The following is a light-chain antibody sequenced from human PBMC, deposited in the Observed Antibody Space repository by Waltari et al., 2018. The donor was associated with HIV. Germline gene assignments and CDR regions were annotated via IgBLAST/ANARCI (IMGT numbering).Light chain of an antibody. CDR2: GAS. Sequence: VLTQSQGTLSLSPGGRATLYCRASQSVENNYLAWYQQKPGQPPRLLIYGASTRDTVVPDRFGGGGSGTNFTLIISRLEPEDFAVYYCQQYGSSLLTFGGGTKVQIK. CDR3: QQYGSSLLT. V-gene: IGKV3-20*01. J-gene: IGKJ4*01. CDR1: QSVENNY.